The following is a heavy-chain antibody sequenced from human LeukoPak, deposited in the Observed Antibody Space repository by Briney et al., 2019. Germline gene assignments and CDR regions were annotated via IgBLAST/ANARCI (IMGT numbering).Heavy chain of an antibody. J-gene: IGHJ4*02. CDR1: GFTLSTYW. D-gene: IGHD1-26*01. Sequence: GGSLRLSCAASGFTLSTYWMSWVRQAPGKGLEWVANIKQDGSEIYYVDSVKGRFTISRDNAKNSLYLQMNSLRAEDTAVYYCARDKVVGATIFGYWGQGTLVTVSS. V-gene: IGHV3-7*03. CDR3: ARDKVVGATIFGY. CDR2: IKQDGSEI.